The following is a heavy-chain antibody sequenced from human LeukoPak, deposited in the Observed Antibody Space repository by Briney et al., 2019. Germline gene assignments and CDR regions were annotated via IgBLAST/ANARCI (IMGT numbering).Heavy chain of an antibody. Sequence: PGGSLRLSCAVSGFSLTAFGMNWVRQAPGKGLEWVSSISSGSSSIYYAGSVKGRFTISRDNAKNSLYLQMNSLRAEDTAVYYRARVTNYYYYMDVWGKGSSVTVSS. CDR1: GFSLTAFG. CDR2: ISSGSSSI. CDR3: ARVTNYYYYMDV. J-gene: IGHJ6*03. V-gene: IGHV3-21*01. D-gene: IGHD4-11*01.